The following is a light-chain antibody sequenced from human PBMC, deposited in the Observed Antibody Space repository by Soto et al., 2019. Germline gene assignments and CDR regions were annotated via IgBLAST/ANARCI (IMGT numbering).Light chain of an antibody. Sequence: DILMTQSPSSLSASVGDRVTITCRASQSIGSYLNWYQQIPGKAPKLLIYAASSLQSGVPSRFSGSGSGTDFTLTISSLQPEDFATYYCQQSYSTPGTFGQGTKVEIK. V-gene: IGKV1-39*01. CDR3: QQSYSTPGT. CDR2: AAS. CDR1: QSIGSY. J-gene: IGKJ1*01.